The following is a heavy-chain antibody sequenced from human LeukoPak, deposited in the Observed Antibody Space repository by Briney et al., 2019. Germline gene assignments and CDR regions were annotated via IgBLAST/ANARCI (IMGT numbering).Heavy chain of an antibody. CDR1: GGTFSSYT. CDR3: ARGLSPLWGGATDAFDI. D-gene: IGHD3-16*01. J-gene: IGHJ3*02. CDR2: MNPNSGNT. Sequence: ASVKVSCKASGGTFSSYTISWVRQAPGQGLEWMGWMNPNSGNTGYAQKFQGRVTITRNTSISTAYMELSSLRSEDTAVYYCARGLSPLWGGATDAFDIWGQGTMVTVSS. V-gene: IGHV1-8*03.